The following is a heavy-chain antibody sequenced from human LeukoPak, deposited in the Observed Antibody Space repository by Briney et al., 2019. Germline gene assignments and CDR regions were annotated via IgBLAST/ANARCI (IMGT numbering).Heavy chain of an antibody. D-gene: IGHD5-24*01. CDR2: ISYDGSNK. CDR3: AKDVEMATIEGNFDY. CDR1: GFTFSSYG. Sequence: GGSLRLSCAASGFTFSSYGMHWVRQAPGKGLEWVAFISYDGSNKYYADSVKGRFTISRDNSKNTLYLQMNSLRAEDTAVYYCAKDVEMATIEGNFDYWGQGTLVTVSS. V-gene: IGHV3-30*18. J-gene: IGHJ4*02.